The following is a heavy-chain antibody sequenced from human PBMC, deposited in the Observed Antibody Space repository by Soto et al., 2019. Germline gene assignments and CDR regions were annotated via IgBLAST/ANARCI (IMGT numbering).Heavy chain of an antibody. CDR3: ARVYYYDSSGYYLDY. CDR2: TYHSGST. D-gene: IGHD3-22*01. CDR1: GYSISSGYY. Sequence: SETLSLTCAVSGYSISSGYYWGWIRQPPGKGLEWIGSTYHSGSTYYNPSLKSRVTISVDTSKNQFSLKLSSVTAADTAVYYCARVYYYDSSGYYLDYWGQGTLVTVSS. V-gene: IGHV4-38-2*01. J-gene: IGHJ4*02.